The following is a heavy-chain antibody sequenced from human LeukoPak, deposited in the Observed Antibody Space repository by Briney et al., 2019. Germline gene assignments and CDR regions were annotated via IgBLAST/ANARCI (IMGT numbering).Heavy chain of an antibody. J-gene: IGHJ6*02. CDR2: IYYSGAT. CDR1: GDSISSSNFY. CDR3: ARLVIAANPYFYYGMDV. Sequence: SSETLSLTCTVSGDSISSSNFYWGWIRQPPGKGLEWIGSIYYSGATHYNPSLKSRVTISVDTSKNQFSLKLSSVTAADTAVFYCARLVIAANPYFYYGMDVWGQGTTVTVSS. D-gene: IGHD2-15*01. V-gene: IGHV4-39*01.